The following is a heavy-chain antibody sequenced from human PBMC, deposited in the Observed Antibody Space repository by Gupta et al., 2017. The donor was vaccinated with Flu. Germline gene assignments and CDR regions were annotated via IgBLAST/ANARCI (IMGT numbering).Heavy chain of an antibody. CDR2: ISFDANNK. V-gene: IGHV3-30*03. D-gene: IGHD1-26*01. Sequence: VRQAPGKGLEWVAVISFDANNKDYADSVKGRFTVSRDNPKNTLYLQMNSLKAEDTAVYFCATPGVGGSYYIYWGQGTLVTVSS. CDR3: ATPGVGGSYYIY. J-gene: IGHJ4*02.